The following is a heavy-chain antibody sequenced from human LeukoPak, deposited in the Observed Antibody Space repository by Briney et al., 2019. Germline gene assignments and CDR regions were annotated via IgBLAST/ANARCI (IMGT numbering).Heavy chain of an antibody. CDR2: ISSSSSYI. V-gene: IGHV3-21*01. J-gene: IGHJ3*02. D-gene: IGHD3-22*01. Sequence: KAGGSLRLSCAASGFTFSSYSMNWVRQAPGKGLEWVSSISSSSSYIYYADSVKGRFTISRDNAKNSLYLQMNSLRAEDTAVYYCAHGYDSSGSYAFDIWGQGTMVTVSS. CDR3: AHGYDSSGSYAFDI. CDR1: GFTFSSYS.